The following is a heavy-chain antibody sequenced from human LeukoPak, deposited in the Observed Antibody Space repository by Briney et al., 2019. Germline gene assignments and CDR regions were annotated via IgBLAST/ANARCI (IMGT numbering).Heavy chain of an antibody. J-gene: IGHJ1*01. CDR3: VRAGQQLGLAEFFQH. Sequence: GGSLRLSCAASGFTFSDYYMSWIRQAPGKGLEWVSYISSSSSYTNYADSVKGRFTISRDNAKNSLYLQMNSLRADDTAVYFCVRAGQQLGLAEFFQHWGQGTLVTVSS. CDR1: GFTFSDYY. D-gene: IGHD6-13*01. CDR2: ISSSSSYT. V-gene: IGHV3-11*06.